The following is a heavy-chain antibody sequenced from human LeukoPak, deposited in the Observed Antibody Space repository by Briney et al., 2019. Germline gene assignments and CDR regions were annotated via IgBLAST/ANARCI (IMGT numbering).Heavy chain of an antibody. CDR1: GLNFDDSA. Sequence: GGSLRLSCVASGLNFDDSAMHWVRQAPGKGLEWVAVIWYDGRNKHYADSVKGRFTISRDNARNTLFLQMNSLRAEDTAVYYCARDPYSSSSGSGDYWGQGTLVTVSS. CDR3: ARDPYSSSSGSGDY. CDR2: IWYDGRNK. D-gene: IGHD6-13*01. J-gene: IGHJ4*02. V-gene: IGHV3-33*08.